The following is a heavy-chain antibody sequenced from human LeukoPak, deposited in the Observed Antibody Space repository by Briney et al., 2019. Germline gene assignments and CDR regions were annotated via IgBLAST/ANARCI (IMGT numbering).Heavy chain of an antibody. J-gene: IGHJ4*02. Sequence: RASVKVSCKASGYTFTSYFIHWVRQAPGQGLEWMGIINPSGGSTNYAQKFQGRVTMTRDTSTSTVYMELSSLRSEDTAVYYCATAKFSGNSYFDYWGQGTLVTVSS. CDR1: GYTFTSYF. CDR2: INPSGGST. CDR3: ATAKFSGNSYFDY. D-gene: IGHD4-23*01. V-gene: IGHV1-46*01.